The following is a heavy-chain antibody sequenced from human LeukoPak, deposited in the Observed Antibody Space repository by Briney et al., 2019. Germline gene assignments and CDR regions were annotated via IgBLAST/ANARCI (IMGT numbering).Heavy chain of an antibody. Sequence: ASVKVSCKASGYTFTSYDINWVRQATGQGLEWMGWMNPNSGNTGYAQKFQGRVTMTRNTSISTAYMELSSLRSEDTAVYYCARGPYHDILTGYLLDYWGQGTLVTVSS. J-gene: IGHJ4*02. CDR3: ARGPYHDILTGYLLDY. V-gene: IGHV1-8*01. CDR2: MNPNSGNT. D-gene: IGHD3-9*01. CDR1: GYTFTSYD.